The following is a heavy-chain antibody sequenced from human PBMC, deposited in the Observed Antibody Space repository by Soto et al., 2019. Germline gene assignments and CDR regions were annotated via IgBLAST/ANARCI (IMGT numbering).Heavy chain of an antibody. CDR2: IYYSGST. J-gene: IGHJ4*02. V-gene: IGHV4-39*01. D-gene: IGHD4-4*01. Sequence: SETLSLTCTVSGGSISSSSYYWGWIRQPPGKGLEWIGSIYYSGSTYYNPSLKSRVTISVDTSKNQFSLKLSSVTAADTAVYYCARHFTVTTPFDYWGQGTLVTVSS. CDR1: GGSISSSSYY. CDR3: ARHFTVTTPFDY.